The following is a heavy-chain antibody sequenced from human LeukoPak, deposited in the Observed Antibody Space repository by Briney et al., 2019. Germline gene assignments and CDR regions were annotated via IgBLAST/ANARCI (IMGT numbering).Heavy chain of an antibody. D-gene: IGHD3-22*01. V-gene: IGHV4-39*01. Sequence: SETLSLTCTVSGDSISSGPYYWGWIRQPPGKGLEWIGNIYYGENTYYNPSLKSRVTISIDTSNNQFYLKLSSLTAADTAVYYCARRDDSSGYHKIFDCWGQGTLVTVSS. CDR1: GDSISSGPYY. CDR3: ARRDDSSGYHKIFDC. J-gene: IGHJ4*02. CDR2: IYYGENT.